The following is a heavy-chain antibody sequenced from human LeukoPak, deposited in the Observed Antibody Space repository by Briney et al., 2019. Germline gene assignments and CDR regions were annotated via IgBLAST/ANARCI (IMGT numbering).Heavy chain of an antibody. D-gene: IGHD3-10*01. Sequence: ASVKVSCKASGYTFTSYGISWVRQAPGQGLEWMGWISAYNGNTNYAQKLQGRVTMTTDTSTSTAYMELRSLRSDDTAVYYCASANYYGSGSFLSYWGQGTLVTVSS. J-gene: IGHJ4*02. V-gene: IGHV1-18*01. CDR1: GYTFTSYG. CDR2: ISAYNGNT. CDR3: ASANYYGSGSFLSY.